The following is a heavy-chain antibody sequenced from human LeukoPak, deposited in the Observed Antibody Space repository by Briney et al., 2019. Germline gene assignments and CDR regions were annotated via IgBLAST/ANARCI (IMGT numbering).Heavy chain of an antibody. CDR1: GGSISSGGYS. V-gene: IGHV4-30-2*03. J-gene: IGHJ4*02. D-gene: IGHD3-16*01. CDR2: ISYSGST. CDR3: ARGGRGFTSPFDY. Sequence: SETLSLTCAVSGGSISSGGYSWSWIRQPPGKGLEWIGSISYSGSTYYNPSLKSRVTISVDTSKNHFSLRLSSVTAADTAVYYCARGGRGFTSPFDYWGQGTLVTVSS.